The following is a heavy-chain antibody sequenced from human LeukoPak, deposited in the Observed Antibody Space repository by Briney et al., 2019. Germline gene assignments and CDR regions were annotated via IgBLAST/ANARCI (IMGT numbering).Heavy chain of an antibody. J-gene: IGHJ5*01. CDR3: GRGEVPAAVDS. D-gene: IGHD2-2*01. CDR2: INGVGSSSST. Sequence: GGSLRLSCAASGFTFSAYYMHWVRQAPGKGLAWVSHINGVGSSSSTNYADAVKGRFTISRDNAKNTLYLQMNSLRVDDTAVYYCGRGEVPAAVDSWGQGTLVTVSS. V-gene: IGHV3-74*01. CDR1: GFTFSAYY.